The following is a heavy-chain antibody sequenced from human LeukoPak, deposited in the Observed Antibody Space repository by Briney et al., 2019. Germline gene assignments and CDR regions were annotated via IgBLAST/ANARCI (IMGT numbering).Heavy chain of an antibody. D-gene: IGHD1-26*01. CDR1: GGSISSSSYY. CDR3: ARESLVGATSWGMDY. J-gene: IGHJ4*02. Sequence: PSETLSLTCTVSGGSISSSSYYWGWIRQPPGKGLEWIGSIYYSGSTYYNPSLKSRVTISVDTSKNQFSLKLSSVTAADTAVYYCARESLVGATSWGMDYWGQGTLVTVSS. V-gene: IGHV4-39*07. CDR2: IYYSGST.